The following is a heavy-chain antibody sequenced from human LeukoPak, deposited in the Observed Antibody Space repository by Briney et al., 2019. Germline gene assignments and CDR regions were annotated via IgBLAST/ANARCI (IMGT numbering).Heavy chain of an antibody. Sequence: SETLSLTCTVSGGSITSSSSYWGWIRQPPGKGLERIGSLYHSGGTYSNPSLKTRATISVDTSKNQFSLKLSSVTAADTAVYYCARRRGEYDAFDIWGQGTMVTVSA. D-gene: IGHD2/OR15-2a*01. J-gene: IGHJ3*02. CDR1: GGSITSSSSY. CDR2: LYHSGGT. CDR3: ARRRGEYDAFDI. V-gene: IGHV4-39*01.